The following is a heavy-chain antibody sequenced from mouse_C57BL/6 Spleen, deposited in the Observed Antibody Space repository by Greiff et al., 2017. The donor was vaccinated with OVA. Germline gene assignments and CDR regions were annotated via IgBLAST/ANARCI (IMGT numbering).Heavy chain of an antibody. CDR2: IDPNSGGT. CDR1: GYTFTSYW. CDR3: ARGEAWDYDEGAWFAY. Sequence: VQLQQPGAELVKPGASVKLSCKASGYTFTSYWMHWVKQRPGRGLEWIGRIDPNSGGTKYNEKFKSKATLTADTSSSTAYMQLSSLTSEDSAVYFCARGEAWDYDEGAWFAYWGQGTLVTVSA. J-gene: IGHJ3*01. D-gene: IGHD2-4*01. V-gene: IGHV1-62-3*01.